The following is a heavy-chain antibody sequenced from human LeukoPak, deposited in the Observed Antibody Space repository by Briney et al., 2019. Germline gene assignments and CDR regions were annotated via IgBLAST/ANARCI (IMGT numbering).Heavy chain of an antibody. CDR3: AGDLKVVAATRDYYYGMDV. CDR1: GYTFTGYY. V-gene: IGHV1-2*04. J-gene: IGHJ6*02. Sequence: GSSVKVSCKASGYTFTGYYMHWVRQAPGQGLEWMGWINPNSGGTNYAQKFQGWVTMTRDTSISTAYMELSRLRSDDTAVYYCAGDLKVVAATRDYYYGMDVWGQGTTVTVSS. D-gene: IGHD2-15*01. CDR2: INPNSGGT.